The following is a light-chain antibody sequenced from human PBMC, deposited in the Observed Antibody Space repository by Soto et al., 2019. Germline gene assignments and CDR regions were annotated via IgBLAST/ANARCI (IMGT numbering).Light chain of an antibody. CDR3: SSFTTDSTYV. Sequence: QSVLTQPASVSGSPGQSITISCTGTSSDVGANIFVSWYQQHPGKVPKLMIYTVSSRPSRVSQRFSGSKSGNTASLTISGLQAEDEADYYCSSFTTDSTYVFGTGTKV. CDR1: SSDVGANIF. J-gene: IGLJ1*01. CDR2: TVS. V-gene: IGLV2-14*01.